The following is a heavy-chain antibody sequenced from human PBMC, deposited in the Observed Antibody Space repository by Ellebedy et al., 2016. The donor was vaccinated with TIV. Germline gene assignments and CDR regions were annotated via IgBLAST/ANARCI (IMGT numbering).Heavy chain of an antibody. D-gene: IGHD5-12*01. J-gene: IGHJ1*01. V-gene: IGHV4-34*01. CDR1: GGSFSDYY. CDR3: AAPPYDGEYYQD. Sequence: SETLSLTXAVYGGSFSDYYWTWIRQPPGEGLEWIGEVNHRGGTNYNPSLKSRLTISVDTSKKRFSLSLTSVTAADTAVYYCAAPPYDGEYYQDWGQGTLVNVYS. CDR2: VNHRGGT.